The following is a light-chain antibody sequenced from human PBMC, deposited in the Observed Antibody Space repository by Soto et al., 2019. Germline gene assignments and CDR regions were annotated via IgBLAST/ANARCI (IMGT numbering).Light chain of an antibody. V-gene: IGKV1-39*01. J-gene: IGKJ4*01. Sequence: DVQMTQSPSSLSASVGDRVTITCRASQNINSYLNWYQQKPGKAPNLLIYAASSLQSGVPSRFSSSGSGTDFTLTISSLQPEDFATYYCQQSYSTPPLTFGGGTKVEI. CDR3: QQSYSTPPLT. CDR2: AAS. CDR1: QNINSY.